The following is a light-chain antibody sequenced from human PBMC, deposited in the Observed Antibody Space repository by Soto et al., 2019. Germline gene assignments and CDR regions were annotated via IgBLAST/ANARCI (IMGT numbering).Light chain of an antibody. J-gene: IGLJ2*01. Sequence: QSVLTQPAPVSGSPGQSITISCTGTSSDVGSYNLVSWYQQHPGKAPKLMIYEVSKRPSGVSNRFSGSKSGNTASLTISGLQAEDEADYYCCSYAGSSTFVVFGGGTKLTVL. CDR2: EVS. V-gene: IGLV2-23*02. CDR3: CSYAGSSTFVV. CDR1: SSDVGSYNL.